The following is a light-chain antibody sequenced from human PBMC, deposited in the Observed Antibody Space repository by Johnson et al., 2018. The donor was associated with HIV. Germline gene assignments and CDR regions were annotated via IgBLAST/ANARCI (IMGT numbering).Light chain of an antibody. CDR3: GVWDASLGPHYV. V-gene: IGLV1-51*02. J-gene: IGLJ1*01. Sequence: QPVVTQPPSVSAAPGQRVNISCSGHSSNIENYFVSWYQQLPGAAPRLLIYEDYKRPSGIPDRFSGSKSGASATLGITGLQTGDEADYYCGVWDASLGPHYVFGTGTKVTVL. CDR1: SSNIENYF. CDR2: EDY.